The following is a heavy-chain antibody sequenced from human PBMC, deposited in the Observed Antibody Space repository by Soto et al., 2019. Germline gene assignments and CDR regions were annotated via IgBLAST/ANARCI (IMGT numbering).Heavy chain of an antibody. Sequence: SETLSLTCTVSGGSISSYYWSWIRQPPGKGLEWIGYIYYSGSTNYNPSLKSRVTISVDTSKNQFSLKLSSVTAADTAVYYCARGAKGDYYYYMDVWGKGTTVTVSS. CDR3: ARGAKGDYYYYMDV. D-gene: IGHD3-16*01. V-gene: IGHV4-59*08. J-gene: IGHJ6*03. CDR2: IYYSGST. CDR1: GGSISSYY.